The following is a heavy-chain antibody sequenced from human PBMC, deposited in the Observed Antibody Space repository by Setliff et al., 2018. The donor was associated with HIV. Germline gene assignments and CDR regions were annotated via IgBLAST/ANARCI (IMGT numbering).Heavy chain of an antibody. CDR3: EVAGQ. Sequence: SETLSLTCTVSGGSISSSSFYWGWIRQPPGKGLEWIGNIYRSGSTYYNPSLRSRVTISVDTSKNQFSLKLRSVTAADTAVYYCEVAGQWGQGTLVTVSS. J-gene: IGHJ4*02. D-gene: IGHD6-19*01. CDR2: IYRSGST. V-gene: IGHV4-39*07. CDR1: GGSISSSSFY.